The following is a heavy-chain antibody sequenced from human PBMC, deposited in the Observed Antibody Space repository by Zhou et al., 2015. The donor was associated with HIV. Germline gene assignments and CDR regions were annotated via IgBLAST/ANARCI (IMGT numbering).Heavy chain of an antibody. J-gene: IGHJ3*02. CDR2: ISAYNGNT. V-gene: IGHV1-18*01. CDR1: GYTFTSYG. D-gene: IGHD2-15*01. CDR3: ARHSRTEWWPTSGVDAFDI. Sequence: QVQLVQSGAEVKKPGASVKVSCKASGYTFTSYGISWVRQAPGQGLEWMGWISAYNGNTNYAQKLQGRVTMTTDTSTSTAYMELRSLRSDDTAVYYCARHSRTEWWPTSGVDAFDIWGQGDNGHRLF.